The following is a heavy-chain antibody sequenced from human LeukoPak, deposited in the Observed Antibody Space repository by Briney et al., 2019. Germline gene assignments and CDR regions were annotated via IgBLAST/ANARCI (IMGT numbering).Heavy chain of an antibody. CDR2: IYSGGDA. CDR1: GFSVSSKY. J-gene: IGHJ2*01. CDR3: ARDGLAAATLHWCFDL. V-gene: IGHV3-53*01. Sequence: GGSLRLSCAASGFSVSSKYMSWVRQAPGKGLEWVSVIYSGGDAYYADSVNGRFTISRDNARNSLYLQMNSLRAEDTAVYYCARDGLAAATLHWCFDLWGRGTLVTVSS. D-gene: IGHD6-25*01.